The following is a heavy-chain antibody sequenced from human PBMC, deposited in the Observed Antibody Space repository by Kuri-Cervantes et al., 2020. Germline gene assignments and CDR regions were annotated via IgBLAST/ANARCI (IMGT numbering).Heavy chain of an antibody. J-gene: IGHJ4*02. CDR3: ARDYGFRRYYFDY. Sequence: LSLTCAASGFTFSSYAMSWVRQAPGKGLEWISTINSGGSTFYADSVKGRFTISRDNSKNTLYLQMNSLRAEDTALYYCARDYGFRRYYFDYWGQGILVTVSS. CDR1: GFTFSSYA. CDR2: INSGGST. D-gene: IGHD3-10*01. V-gene: IGHV3-23*01.